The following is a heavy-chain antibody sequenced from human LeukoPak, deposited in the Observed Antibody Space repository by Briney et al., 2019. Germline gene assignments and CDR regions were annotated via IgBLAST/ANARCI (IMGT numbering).Heavy chain of an antibody. CDR1: GFSFSSYA. CDR3: ARVNYDSSGEADY. Sequence: GGSLRLSCAASGFSFSSYAMHWVRQAPGKGLEYVSAISSNGGSTYYANSVKGRFTISRDNSKNTLYLQMGSLRAEDMAVYYCARVNYDSSGEADYWGQGTLVTVSS. D-gene: IGHD3-22*01. J-gene: IGHJ4*02. V-gene: IGHV3-64*01. CDR2: ISSNGGST.